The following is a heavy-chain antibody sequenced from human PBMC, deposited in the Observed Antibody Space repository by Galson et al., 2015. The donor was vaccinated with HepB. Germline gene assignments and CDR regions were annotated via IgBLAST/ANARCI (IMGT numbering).Heavy chain of an antibody. Sequence: SLRLSCAASGFTFTNAWMNWVRQAPGKGLEWVGRIKSITDDGTTDYAAPVKGRFTISRDDSKNTLYLQMNSLNIEDTAVYYCTTEGDGTYYYGTGARGPFDYWGQGTLVTISS. CDR3: TTEGDGTYYYGTGARGPFDY. D-gene: IGHD3-10*01. J-gene: IGHJ4*02. CDR2: IKSITDDGTT. CDR1: GFTFTNAW. V-gene: IGHV3-15*07.